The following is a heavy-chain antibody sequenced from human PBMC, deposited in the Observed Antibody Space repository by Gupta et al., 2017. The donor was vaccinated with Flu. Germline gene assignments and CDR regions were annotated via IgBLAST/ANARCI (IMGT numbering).Heavy chain of an antibody. Sequence: EVQPVESGGGLVQPGGSLRLSCAASGFTFSSHSMNWVRQVPGKGLEWVSYISSSSRTIYYADSVKGRFTISRDNAKNSVYLQMNSQRVEDTAVYYCATYYDSSGYQTWGQGTLVTVSS. CDR3: ATYYDSSGYQT. D-gene: IGHD3-22*01. J-gene: IGHJ5*02. CDR1: GFTFSSHS. CDR2: ISSSSRTI. V-gene: IGHV3-48*01.